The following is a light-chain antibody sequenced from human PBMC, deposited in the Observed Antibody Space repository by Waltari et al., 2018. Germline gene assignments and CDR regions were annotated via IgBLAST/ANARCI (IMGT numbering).Light chain of an antibody. Sequence: EIVLTQSPGTLSLSPGESATLSCRASQSVSSSYLAWYQQKPGQAPRLLIYGASSRATDIPDRFSGSGSGTDFTLTISRLEPEDFAVYYCQQYGSSPRTFGQGTKLEIK. CDR2: GAS. CDR3: QQYGSSPRT. CDR1: QSVSSSY. J-gene: IGKJ2*02. V-gene: IGKV3-20*01.